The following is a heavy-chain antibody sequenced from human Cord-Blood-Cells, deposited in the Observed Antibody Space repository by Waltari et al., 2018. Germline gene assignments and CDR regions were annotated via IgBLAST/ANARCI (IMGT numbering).Heavy chain of an antibody. Sequence: QLQLQESGPGLVKPSEHLSLTCTVSGGSISSSSYYWGWIRQPPGKGLEWIGSIYYSGSTYYNPSLKSRVTISVDTSKNQFSLKLSSVTAADTAVYYCARESVAAAGPFDYWGQGTLVTVSS. CDR3: ARESVAAAGPFDY. CDR1: GGSISSSSYY. D-gene: IGHD6-13*01. CDR2: IYYSGST. J-gene: IGHJ4*02. V-gene: IGHV4-39*07.